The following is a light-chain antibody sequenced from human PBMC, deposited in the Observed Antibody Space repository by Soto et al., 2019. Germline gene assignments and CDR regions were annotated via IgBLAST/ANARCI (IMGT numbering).Light chain of an antibody. CDR2: GVS. CDR1: SSDDGAYNY. Sequence: QSALTQPASVSGSPGQSITISCTGTSSDDGAYNYVSWYQQHPGKAPKLIIYGVSNRPSGVSNRFSGSKSGNTASLTISGLQAEDEAHYYCSSYTAASTYITLGGGTKVPVL. V-gene: IGLV2-14*01. CDR3: SSYTAASTYIT. J-gene: IGLJ2*01.